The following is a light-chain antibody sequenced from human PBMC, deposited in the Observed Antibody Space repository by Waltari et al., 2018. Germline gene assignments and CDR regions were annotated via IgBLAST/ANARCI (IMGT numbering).Light chain of an antibody. J-gene: IGLJ2*01. CDR1: TSNIGAGHD. V-gene: IGLV1-40*01. Sequence: QSVLTQPPSVSGTPGQRVTISCSGSTSNIGAGHDVHWYQHLPGTAPKLLISGHNHPPSGVPNLSSGSKSGTSASLAITGLQADDEADYFCQSFDNMLSGGVVFGGGTMLAVL. CDR2: GHN. CDR3: QSFDNMLSGGVV.